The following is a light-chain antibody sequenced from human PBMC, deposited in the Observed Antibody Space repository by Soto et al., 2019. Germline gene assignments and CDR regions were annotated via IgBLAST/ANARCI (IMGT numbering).Light chain of an antibody. CDR2: EVS. CDR3: SSYAGSNNYV. J-gene: IGLJ1*01. CDR1: SSDVGGYNY. V-gene: IGLV2-8*01. Sequence: QSMLTQPPSASGAPGQSVTISCTGTSSDVGGYNYVSWYQQHPGKAPKLMIYEVSKRPSGVPGRFSGSKSGNTASLTVSGLQAEDEADYYCSSYAGSNNYVFGTGTKVTVL.